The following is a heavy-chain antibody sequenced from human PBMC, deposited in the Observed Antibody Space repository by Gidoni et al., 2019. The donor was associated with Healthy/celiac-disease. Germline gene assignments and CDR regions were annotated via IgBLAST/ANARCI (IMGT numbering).Heavy chain of an antibody. V-gene: IGHV3-23*04. CDR3: AKAGTMIVVSMDWYFDL. D-gene: IGHD3-22*01. J-gene: IGHJ2*01. Sequence: EVQLVESGGGLVQPGGSLRLSCAASGFTFSSYAMSWVRQAPGKGLEWVSAISGSGGSTYYADSVKGRFTISRDNSKNTLYLQMNSLRAEDTAVYYCAKAGTMIVVSMDWYFDLWGRGTLVTVSS. CDR2: ISGSGGST. CDR1: GFTFSSYA.